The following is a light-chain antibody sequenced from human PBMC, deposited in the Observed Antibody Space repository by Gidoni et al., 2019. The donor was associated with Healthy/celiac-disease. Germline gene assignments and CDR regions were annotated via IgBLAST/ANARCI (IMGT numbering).Light chain of an antibody. J-gene: IGLJ1*01. V-gene: IGLV2-14*01. CDR2: DVS. Sequence: QSALTQPASVSGSPGQSITISCTGTSSDVGGYNYVSWYQQHPGKAPQLMMYDVSKRPSGVSNRFSGSKSGNTASLTISGLQAEDEADYYCSSDTSSSTPHYVFGTGTKVTVL. CDR3: SSDTSSSTPHYV. CDR1: SSDVGGYNY.